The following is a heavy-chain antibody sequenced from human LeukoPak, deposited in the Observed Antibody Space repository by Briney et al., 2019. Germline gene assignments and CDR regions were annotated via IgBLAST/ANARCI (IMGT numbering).Heavy chain of an antibody. CDR2: VNRDGSET. CDR1: VFALSIHW. Sequence: TGGCLRLSCAAPVFALSIHWMTWVRQVPWRGPEWVANVNRDGSETYYLDSVKGRFTISKDNAKNSLYLQMNSLRAEDTALYHCARNNGMDVWGQGTTVIVSS. V-gene: IGHV3-7*03. CDR3: ARNNGMDV. J-gene: IGHJ6*02.